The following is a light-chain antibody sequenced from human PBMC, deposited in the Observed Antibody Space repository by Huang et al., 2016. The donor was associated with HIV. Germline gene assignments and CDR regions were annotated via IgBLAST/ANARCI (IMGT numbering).Light chain of an antibody. CDR1: QAIGSY. CDR3: QQFHSYAYT. V-gene: IGKV1-9*01. CDR2: TAS. Sequence: IQLTQSPASLSASIGDRVSITCRASQAIGSYLAWFQQKPWKVPKLLIFTASTLHSGVPSRFSGSGSGTDFTLTISSLQPEDFATYYCQQFHSYAYTFGQGTQLEIK. J-gene: IGKJ2*01.